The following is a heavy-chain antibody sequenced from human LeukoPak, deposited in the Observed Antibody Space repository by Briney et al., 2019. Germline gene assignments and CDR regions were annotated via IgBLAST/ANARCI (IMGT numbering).Heavy chain of an antibody. CDR1: GGSIRSSSYY. CDR3: ATTGTLRY. J-gene: IGHJ4*02. D-gene: IGHD1-1*01. CDR2: IYYSGST. V-gene: IGHV4-39*01. Sequence: PSETLSLTXTVSGGSIRSSSYYWGWIRQPPGKGLEWIGSIYYSGSTYYNPSLKSRVTISVDTSKNQFSLKLSSVTAADTAVYYCATTGTLRYWGQGTLVTVSS.